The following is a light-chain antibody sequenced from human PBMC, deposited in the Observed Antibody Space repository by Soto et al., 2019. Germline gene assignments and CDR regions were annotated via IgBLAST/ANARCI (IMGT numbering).Light chain of an antibody. V-gene: IGKV3-15*01. J-gene: IGKJ2*01. CDR3: QQYNNWPPYT. Sequence: EIVMTQSPVTLSVSPGERATLSCRASRSVSSNLAWYQQKPGQAPTLLIYGVSTRATGVPARFSGTGSGTDFTLTISSLQSEDFAIYYCQQYNNWPPYTFGQGTKLKIK. CDR2: GVS. CDR1: RSVSSN.